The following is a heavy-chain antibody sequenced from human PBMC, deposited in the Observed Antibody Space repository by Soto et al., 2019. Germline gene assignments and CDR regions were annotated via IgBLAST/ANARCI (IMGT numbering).Heavy chain of an antibody. Sequence: KSSETLSLTCAVSGGSISGGGFSWSWIRQPPGKGLERIGYILHTGGTQYNPSLKSRVSMSVDKSKNQFSLHLTSVTAADTAVYYCARLQFGEGFDYWGQGALVTVSS. CDR2: ILHTGGT. J-gene: IGHJ4*02. CDR1: GGSISGGGFS. D-gene: IGHD3-10*01. CDR3: ARLQFGEGFDY. V-gene: IGHV4-30-2*01.